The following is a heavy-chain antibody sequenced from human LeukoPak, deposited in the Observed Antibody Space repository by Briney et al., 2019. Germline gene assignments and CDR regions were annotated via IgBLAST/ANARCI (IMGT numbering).Heavy chain of an antibody. V-gene: IGHV4-59*01. CDR2: MHSSGST. D-gene: IGHD1-26*01. CDR3: ARDIRIVGATLYFDY. Sequence: SETLSLTCTVSGGSISYYYWSWVRQPPGKGLDWVGYMHSSGSTNYNLSLKSGVTMSIDTSKNQFSLRLRSVTAADTAVYYCARDIRIVGATLYFDYWGRGTLVTVSS. J-gene: IGHJ4*02. CDR1: GGSISYYY.